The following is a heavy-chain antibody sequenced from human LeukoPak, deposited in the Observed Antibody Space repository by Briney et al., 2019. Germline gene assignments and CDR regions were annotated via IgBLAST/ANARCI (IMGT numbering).Heavy chain of an antibody. V-gene: IGHV4-61*02. CDR2: IYTSGST. Sequence: SETLSLTCTVSGGSISSGSYYWSWIRQPAGKGLEWIGRIYTSGSTNYNPSLKSRVTISVDTSKNQFSLKLSSVTAADTAVYYCARAMYSSSWYQFDYWGQGTLVTVSS. CDR1: GGSISSGSYY. J-gene: IGHJ4*02. D-gene: IGHD6-13*01. CDR3: ARAMYSSSWYQFDY.